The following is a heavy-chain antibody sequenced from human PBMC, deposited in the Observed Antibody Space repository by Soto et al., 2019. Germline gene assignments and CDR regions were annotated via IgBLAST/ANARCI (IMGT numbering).Heavy chain of an antibody. D-gene: IGHD4-17*01. J-gene: IGHJ4*02. Sequence: QVHLVQSGGEVKKPGSSVKVSCTAFGGTFNTYGIRWVRQAPRQGLEWMGRIIPVFGRPNYAQRFQGRVTITADESTSTVYMELSSLTSGDTALYYCARDRFLYGDYPIFDIWGQGALVTVSS. CDR3: ARDRFLYGDYPIFDI. V-gene: IGHV1-69*01. CDR1: GGTFNTYG. CDR2: IIPVFGRP.